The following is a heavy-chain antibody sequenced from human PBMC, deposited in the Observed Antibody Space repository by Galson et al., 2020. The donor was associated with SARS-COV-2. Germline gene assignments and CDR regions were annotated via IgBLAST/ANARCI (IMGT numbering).Heavy chain of an antibody. V-gene: IGHV2-5*02. CDR3: AHRPNDILAGDAP. Sequence: SGSTLVKPTHTHTLTSTISGFSLSTAGVGVGWLRQPPAKAPERPAPIYWDDHKRYSPSLKSRLTITKDTTKNQVVLTMTNMDPVDTGTYYFAHRPNDILAGDAPGGQGTLFTVSS. D-gene: IGHD3-9*01. J-gene: IGHJ1*01. CDR1: GFSLSTAGVG. CDR2: IYWDDHK.